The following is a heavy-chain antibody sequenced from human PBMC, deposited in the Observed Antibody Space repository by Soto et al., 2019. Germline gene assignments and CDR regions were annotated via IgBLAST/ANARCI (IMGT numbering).Heavy chain of an antibody. CDR1: LYTFTSYA. Sequence: ASVKFSCQACLYTFTSYAMHWVRQPPAQRLVWVVWINVGNGNTRCSQKFQGRVTIPRDTFASTAYMELSSLRSEDTAGYYGARASASLLRYFDWLLPLDYWGPGTLVTVSS. D-gene: IGHD3-9*01. CDR2: INVGNGNT. J-gene: IGHJ4*02. CDR3: ARASASLLRYFDWLLPLDY. V-gene: IGHV1-3*01.